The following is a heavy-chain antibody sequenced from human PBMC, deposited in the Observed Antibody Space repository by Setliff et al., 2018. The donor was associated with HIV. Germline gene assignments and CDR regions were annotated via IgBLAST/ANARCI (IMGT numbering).Heavy chain of an antibody. D-gene: IGHD6-6*01. CDR2: IYHSGDT. J-gene: IGHJ6*03. Sequence: PSETLSLTCAVSGGSISSTNWWNWVRQPPGKGLEWIGEIYHSGDTNYNPSLKSRVTISLDTSKNQFSLRLSSVTAADTAVYYCARVHRRQLAHYYYYYMDVWGKGTTVTVSS. V-gene: IGHV4-4*02. CDR3: ARVHRRQLAHYYYYYMDV. CDR1: GGSISSTNW.